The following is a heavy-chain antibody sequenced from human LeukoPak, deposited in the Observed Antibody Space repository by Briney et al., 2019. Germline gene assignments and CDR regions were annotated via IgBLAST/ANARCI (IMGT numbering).Heavy chain of an antibody. J-gene: IGHJ4*02. D-gene: IGHD2-15*01. V-gene: IGHV3-30*03. CDR2: ISYDGSNK. CDR1: GFTFSSYG. CDR3: ATGGCSGGSCYSDFDY. Sequence: PGGSLRLSCAASGFTFSSYGMHWVRQAPGKGLEWVAVISYDGSNKYYADSVKGRFTISRDNSKNTLYLQMNSLRAGDTAVYYCATGGCSGGSCYSDFDYWGQGTLVTVSS.